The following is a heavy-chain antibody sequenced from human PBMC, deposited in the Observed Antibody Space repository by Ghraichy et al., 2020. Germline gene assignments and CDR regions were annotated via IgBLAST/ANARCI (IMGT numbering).Heavy chain of an antibody. CDR3: ARASGRSPYYYYGMDV. CDR1: GFTLSDYG. Sequence: LNISCAASGFTLSDYGMHWVRQAPGKGLEWVAVISYDGSNKYYVDSARGRFTISRDNSKNSVYLQMNSLRAEETGIYYCARASGRSPYYYYGMDVWGQGTTVTVS. V-gene: IGHV3-30*03. D-gene: IGHD1-26*01. CDR2: ISYDGSNK. J-gene: IGHJ6*02.